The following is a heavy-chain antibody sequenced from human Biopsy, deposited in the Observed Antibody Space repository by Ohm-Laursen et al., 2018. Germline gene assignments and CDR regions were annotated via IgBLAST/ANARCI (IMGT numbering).Heavy chain of an antibody. CDR3: ARDLPYYENSGYGAFDM. J-gene: IGHJ3*02. CDR2: IYNTGST. D-gene: IGHD3-22*01. V-gene: IGHV4-4*07. CDR1: GGFISTYY. Sequence: GTLSLTCTVSGGFISTYYWNWIRQPAGKALEWIGRIYNTGSTDYNPSLQSRVTMSVDTSKNQFSLKMSSVTAADTAVYYCARDLPYYENSGYGAFDMWGQGTMVTVSS.